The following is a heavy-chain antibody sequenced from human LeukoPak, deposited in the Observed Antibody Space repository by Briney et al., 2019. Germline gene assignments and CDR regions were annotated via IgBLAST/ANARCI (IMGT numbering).Heavy chain of an antibody. D-gene: IGHD3-10*01. CDR1: GGSIRSSTYY. J-gene: IGHJ5*02. CDR2: IYYSGTT. V-gene: IGHV4-61*01. CDR3: AGENYSANWFDP. Sequence: SETLSLTCTVSGGSIRSSTYYWAWIRQPPGKGLEWIGYIYYSGTTNYNPSFKSRVTISLDTSKNQFSLKLRSVTAADTAVYYCAGENYSANWFDPWGQGTLVTVSS.